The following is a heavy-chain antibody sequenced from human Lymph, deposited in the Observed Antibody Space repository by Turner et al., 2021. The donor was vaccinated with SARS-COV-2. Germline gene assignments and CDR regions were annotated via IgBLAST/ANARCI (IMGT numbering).Heavy chain of an antibody. J-gene: IGHJ6*01. CDR2: IWYDGSNK. Sequence: QVQLVESGRGVVQPGTSLRLSCAASGVTFSSHGMHWVRQAPGKGLEWVAVIWYDGSNKYYADSVKGRFTISRDNSENTVYLQMNSLRAEDTAVYYCAREGDALAGGMDVWGQGTTVTVSS. V-gene: IGHV3-33*01. CDR3: AREGDALAGGMDV. CDR1: GVTFSSHG. D-gene: IGHD2-15*01.